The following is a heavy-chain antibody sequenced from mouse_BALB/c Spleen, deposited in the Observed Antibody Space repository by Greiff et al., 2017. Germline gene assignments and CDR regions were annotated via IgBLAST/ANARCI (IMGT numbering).Heavy chain of an antibody. CDR1: GFTFSSYG. J-gene: IGHJ3*01. CDR2: INSNGGST. D-gene: IGHD4-1*02. V-gene: IGHV5-6-3*01. Sequence: EVQVVESGAGLVQPGGSLKLSCAASGFTFSSYGMSWVRQTPDKRLELVATINSNGGSTYYPDSVKGRFTISRDNAKNTLYLQMSSLKSEDTAMYYCALQLGWFAYWGQGTLVTVSA. CDR3: ALQLGWFAY.